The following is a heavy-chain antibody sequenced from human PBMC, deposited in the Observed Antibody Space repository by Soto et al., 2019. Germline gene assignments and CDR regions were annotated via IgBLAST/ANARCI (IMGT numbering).Heavy chain of an antibody. CDR2: ISAYNGNT. CDR1: GYTFTSYG. J-gene: IGHJ6*02. D-gene: IGHD3-10*01. CDR3: AXXXXTVRGVIYYYGMDV. Sequence: QVQLVQSGAEVKKPGASVKVSCKASGYTFTSYGISWVRQAPGQGLEWMGWISAYNGNTNYAQKLQGRVTMTTDTSTSKAYMELRSLRSDDTAVYYCAXXXXTVRGVIYYYGMDVWGQGTTVTVSS. V-gene: IGHV1-18*01.